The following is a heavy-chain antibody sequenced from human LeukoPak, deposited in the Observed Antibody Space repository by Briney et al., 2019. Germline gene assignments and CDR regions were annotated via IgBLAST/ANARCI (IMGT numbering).Heavy chain of an antibody. D-gene: IGHD5-18*01. J-gene: IGHJ4*02. V-gene: IGHV1-2*02. CDR1: GYTFTGYY. CDR3: ARELDTAMAAYFDY. CDR2: INPNSGGT. Sequence: ASVNVSCKASGYTFTGYYMHWVRQATGQGLEWMGWINPNSGGTNYAQKFQGRVTMTRDTSISTAYMELSRLRSDDTAVYYCARELDTAMAAYFDYWGQGTLVTVSS.